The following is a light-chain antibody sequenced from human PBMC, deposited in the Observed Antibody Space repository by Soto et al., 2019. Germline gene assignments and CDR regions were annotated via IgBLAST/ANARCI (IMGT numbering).Light chain of an antibody. CDR1: SSDVGGYNY. J-gene: IGLJ2*01. CDR2: DVS. V-gene: IGLV2-14*01. Sequence: QSALTQPASVSGSPGQSITISCTGTSSDVGGYNYVSWYQQHPGKAPKLIIYDVSYRPSGVSDRFSGSKSGNTASLTISGLQAEDEADYYCSSYTIDSILEVVFGGGTKVTVL. CDR3: SSYTIDSILEVV.